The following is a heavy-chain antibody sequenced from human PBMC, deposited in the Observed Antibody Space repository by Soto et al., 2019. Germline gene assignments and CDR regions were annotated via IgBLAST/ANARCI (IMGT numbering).Heavy chain of an antibody. D-gene: IGHD3-9*01. Sequence: EVQLVESGGGLVQPGGSLRLSCAASGFTFSSYWMHWVRQAPGKGLVWVSRINSDGSSTSYADSVKGRFTISRDNAKNPVYPQMTILRAGERAVKYWAKDTPPPRWDDILTGYYNPSDAFDIWCQGTMVTVSS. V-gene: IGHV3-74*01. CDR3: AKDTPPPRWDDILTGYYNPSDAFDI. J-gene: IGHJ3*02. CDR2: INSDGSST. CDR1: GFTFSSYW.